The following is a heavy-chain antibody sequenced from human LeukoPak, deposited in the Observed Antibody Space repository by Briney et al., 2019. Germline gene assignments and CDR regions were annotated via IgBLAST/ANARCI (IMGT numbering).Heavy chain of an antibody. J-gene: IGHJ4*02. D-gene: IGHD1/OR15-1a*01. V-gene: IGHV3-33*01. CDR2: IWYDGSNK. CDR3: ARGGGLERTTLDY. Sequence: GRSLRLSCAASGFTFSSYGMHWVRQAPGKGLEWVAVIWYDGSNKYYADSVKGRFTISRDNSKNTLYLQMNSLRAEDTAVYYCARGGGLERTTLDYWGQGTLVTVSS. CDR1: GFTFSSYG.